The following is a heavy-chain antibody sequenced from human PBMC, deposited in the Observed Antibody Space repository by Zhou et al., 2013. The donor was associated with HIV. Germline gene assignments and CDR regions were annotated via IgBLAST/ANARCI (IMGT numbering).Heavy chain of an antibody. V-gene: IGHV4-34*01. D-gene: IGHD3-22*01. CDR2: INHSGST. CDR1: AGSFSGYY. J-gene: IGHJ4*02. Sequence: VQLQQWGAGLLKPSETLSLTCAVYAGSFSGYYWSWIRQPPGKGLEWIGEINHSGSTSYNPSLKSRVTISVDTSKNQFSLKLSSVTAADTAVYYCARGLTTSNWGQGTLVTVSS. CDR3: ARGLTTSN.